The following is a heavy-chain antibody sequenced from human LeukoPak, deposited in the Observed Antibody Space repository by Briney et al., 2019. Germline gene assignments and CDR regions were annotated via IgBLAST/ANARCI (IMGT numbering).Heavy chain of an antibody. CDR3: AKESLVPYCGGDCYPYYFDY. V-gene: IGHV3-30*18. D-gene: IGHD2-21*02. J-gene: IGHJ4*02. CDR2: ISYDGSNK. CDR1: GFTFSSYG. Sequence: GGSLRLSCAASGFTFSSYGMHWVRQAPAKGLEWVAVISYDGSNKYYADSVKGRFTISRDNSKNTLYLQMNSLRAEDTAVYYCAKESLVPYCGGDCYPYYFDYWGQGTLVTVSS.